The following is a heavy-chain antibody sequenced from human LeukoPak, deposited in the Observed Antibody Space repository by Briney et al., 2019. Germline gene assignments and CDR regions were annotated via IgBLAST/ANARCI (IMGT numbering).Heavy chain of an antibody. CDR1: GGSFGGYY. V-gene: IGHV4-34*01. J-gene: IGHJ5*02. CDR3: ARGSNDFWSGYYTGIRWGWFDP. D-gene: IGHD3-3*01. CDR2: INHSGNT. Sequence: SETLSLTCAVYGGSFGGYYWSWIRQPPGKGLEWIGEINHSGNTNYNPSLKSRVTISVDTSKNQFSLKLSSVTAADTAVYYCARGSNDFWSGYYTGIRWGWFDPWGQGTLVTVSS.